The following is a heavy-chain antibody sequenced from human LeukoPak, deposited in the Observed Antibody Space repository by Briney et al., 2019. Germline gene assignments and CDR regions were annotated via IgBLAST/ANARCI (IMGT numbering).Heavy chain of an antibody. CDR2: INHVGST. D-gene: IGHD3-10*01. Sequence: SETLSLTCTVSGGSISSYYWTWIPQPPGKGLEWIGEINHVGSTKYNPSLKSRATMSVDPSKNQFSLKLSAVTAADTAFYYCARGRNNQITMIRGPNHYFGLDVWGQGTTVTVSS. CDR3: ARGRNNQITMIRGPNHYFGLDV. V-gene: IGHV4-34*01. CDR1: GGSISSYY. J-gene: IGHJ6*02.